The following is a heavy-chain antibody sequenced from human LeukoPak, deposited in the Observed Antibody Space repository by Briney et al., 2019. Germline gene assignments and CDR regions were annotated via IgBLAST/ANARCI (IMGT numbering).Heavy chain of an antibody. V-gene: IGHV1-69*05. CDR1: GGTFSSYA. D-gene: IGHD3-3*01. Sequence: SVKVSCKASGGTFSSYAISWVRQAPGQGLEWMGGIIPIFGTANYAQKFQGRVTITTDESTSTAYMELSSLRSEDTAVYYCARDRSPFGVVFDYWGQGTLVTVSS. CDR3: ARDRSPFGVVFDY. J-gene: IGHJ4*02. CDR2: IIPIFGTA.